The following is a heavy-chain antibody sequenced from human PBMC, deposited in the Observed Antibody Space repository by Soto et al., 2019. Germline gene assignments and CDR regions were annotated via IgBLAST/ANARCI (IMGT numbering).Heavy chain of an antibody. Sequence: QVQLVQSGAEVKKFGASVKVSCKAPGNTFTDKYVHWVRQAPGQGLEWMGWINPNSGDTNYAQKFQGRVTMTRDTSISAVYMELSRLRYDDTAVYYCARDITVSTMGFDYWGQGTLVTVSS. J-gene: IGHJ4*02. CDR3: ARDITVSTMGFDY. D-gene: IGHD3-3*01. V-gene: IGHV1-2*02. CDR1: GNTFTDKY. CDR2: INPNSGDT.